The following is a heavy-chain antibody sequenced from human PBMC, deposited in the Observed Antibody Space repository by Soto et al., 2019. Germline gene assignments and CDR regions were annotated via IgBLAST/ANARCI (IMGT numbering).Heavy chain of an antibody. Sequence: SVKVSCKASGGTFSSYAISWVRQAPGQGLEWMGGIIPIFGTANYAQKFQGRVTITADESTSTAYMELSSLRSEDTAVYYCARDYDYVWGSYRTSGYYGMDVWGQGTTVTVSS. D-gene: IGHD3-16*01. CDR3: ARDYDYVWGSYRTSGYYGMDV. J-gene: IGHJ6*02. V-gene: IGHV1-69*13. CDR2: IIPIFGTA. CDR1: GGTFSSYA.